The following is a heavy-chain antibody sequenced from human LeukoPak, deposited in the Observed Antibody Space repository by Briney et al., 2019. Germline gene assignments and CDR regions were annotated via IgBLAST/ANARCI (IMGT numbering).Heavy chain of an antibody. CDR1: GFTFSSYG. J-gene: IGHJ5*02. CDR2: IWYDGSNK. V-gene: IGHV3-33*01. D-gene: IGHD2-2*01. Sequence: PGRSLRLSCAASGFTFSSYGMHWVRQAPGKGLEWVAVIWYDGSNKYYADPVKGRFTISRDNSKNTLYLQMNSLRAEDTAVYYCAVGGVVPAARPGWFDPWGQGTLVTVSS. CDR3: AVGGVVPAARPGWFDP.